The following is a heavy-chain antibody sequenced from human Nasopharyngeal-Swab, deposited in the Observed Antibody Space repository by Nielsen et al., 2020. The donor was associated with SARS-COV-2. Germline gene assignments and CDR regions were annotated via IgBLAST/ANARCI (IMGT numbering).Heavy chain of an antibody. D-gene: IGHD5-12*01. Sequence: WVRQAPGQGLEWMGGIIPIFGTANYAQKFQGRVTITADKSTSTAYMELSSLRSDDMAVYYCARARGYSGYGYWGQGTLVTVSS. J-gene: IGHJ4*02. CDR2: IIPIFGTA. CDR3: ARARGYSGYGY. V-gene: IGHV1-69*06.